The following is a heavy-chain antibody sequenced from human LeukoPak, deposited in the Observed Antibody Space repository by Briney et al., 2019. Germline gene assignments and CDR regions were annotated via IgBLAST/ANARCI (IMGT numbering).Heavy chain of an antibody. V-gene: IGHV3-30*18. CDR3: AKDHDSSGYYDY. CDR1: GFTFSSYG. D-gene: IGHD3-22*01. Sequence: GRSLRLSCAASGFTFSSYGMHWVRQAPGKGLEWVAVISYDGSNKYYADSVKGRFTISRDNSKDTLYLQMNSLRAEDTAVYYCAKDHDSSGYYDYWGQGTLVTVSS. CDR2: ISYDGSNK. J-gene: IGHJ4*02.